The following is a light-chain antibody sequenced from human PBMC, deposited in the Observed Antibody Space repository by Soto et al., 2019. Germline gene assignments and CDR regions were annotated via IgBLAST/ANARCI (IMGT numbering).Light chain of an antibody. J-gene: IGKJ2*01. CDR1: QSVNNK. CDR3: QQYNHWPT. V-gene: IGKV3-15*01. Sequence: EVVLTQSPATLSVSPGERATLSCRAGQSVNNKLAWYQQTTGQPPRLLIYDASTRATGVPGRFSGSGSGTEFTLTISSLQSEDFAVSYCQQYNHWPTFGQGTKLEIK. CDR2: DAS.